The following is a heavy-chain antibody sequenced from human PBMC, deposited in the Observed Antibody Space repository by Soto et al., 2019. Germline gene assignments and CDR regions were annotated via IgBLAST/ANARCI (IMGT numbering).Heavy chain of an antibody. D-gene: IGHD2-15*01. Sequence: QVQLVESGGGVVQPGRSLRLSCAASGFTFSSYAMHWVRQAPGKGLEWVAVISYDGSNKYYADSVKGRFTISRDNSKNTLYLQMNSLRAEDTAVYYCPRDKGVVAASRVPSYYGMDVWGQGTTVTVSS. CDR2: ISYDGSNK. V-gene: IGHV3-30-3*01. CDR3: PRDKGVVAASRVPSYYGMDV. J-gene: IGHJ6*02. CDR1: GFTFSSYA.